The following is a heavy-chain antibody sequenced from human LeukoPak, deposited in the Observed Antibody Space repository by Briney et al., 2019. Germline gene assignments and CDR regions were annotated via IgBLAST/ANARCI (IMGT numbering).Heavy chain of an antibody. V-gene: IGHV3-74*01. Sequence: GGSLKLSCAASGLIVSSYWMHWVRQPPGKGLVWVARINSDGSSTPYADSVKGRFTISRDTAKNSLYLQMNRLRAEDTAVYYCAIHYVSGWEYVYFDYWGQGTLVTVSS. CDR3: AIHYVSGWEYVYFDY. CDR1: GLIVSSYW. J-gene: IGHJ4*02. D-gene: IGHD6-19*01. CDR2: INSDGSST.